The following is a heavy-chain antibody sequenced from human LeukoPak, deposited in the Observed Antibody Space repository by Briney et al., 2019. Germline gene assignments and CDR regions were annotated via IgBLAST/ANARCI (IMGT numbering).Heavy chain of an antibody. Sequence: ASVKVSCKASGYTFTGYYMHWVRQAPGQGLEWMGWINPNSGGTNYAQKFQGRVTMTRDTSISTAYMELSRLRSDDTAVYYCAGPGYSSSGNWFDPWGQGTLVTVSS. CDR2: INPNSGGT. J-gene: IGHJ5*02. D-gene: IGHD6-13*01. CDR3: AGPGYSSSGNWFDP. CDR1: GYTFTGYY. V-gene: IGHV1-2*02.